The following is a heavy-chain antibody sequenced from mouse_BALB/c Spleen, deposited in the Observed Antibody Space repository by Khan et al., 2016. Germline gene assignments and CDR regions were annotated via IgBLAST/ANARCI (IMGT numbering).Heavy chain of an antibody. CDR1: GFAFSRYW. CDR2: FNPDSSTI. V-gene: IGHV4-1*02. CDR3: ACTFLYFAV. J-gene: IGHJ1*01. Sequence: EVKLLESGGGLVQPGRSLTLSCAVTGFAFSRYWMCWVRQAPGQRLEWIGDFNPDSSTINYTPSLKDKFIISRDYAKNTLYLQMSKVSSEDTALYYCACTFLYFAVWGAGTTVTVSS.